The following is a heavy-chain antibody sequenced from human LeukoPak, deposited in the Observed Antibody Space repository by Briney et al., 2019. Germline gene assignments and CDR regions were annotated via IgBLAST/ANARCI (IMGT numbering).Heavy chain of an antibody. CDR3: ARFTYDDHDKIHYLDY. CDR1: GGSITSYY. CDR2: IHSSGST. J-gene: IGHJ4*02. D-gene: IGHD4-17*01. V-gene: IGHV4-59*08. Sequence: SETLSLTCTVSGGSITSYYWSWIRQPPGKGLEWMGYIHSSGSTNYNPSLKSRVTILVDPSKNQFSLRLSSVTAADTAVYYCARFTYDDHDKIHYLDYWGRGNLVTVSS.